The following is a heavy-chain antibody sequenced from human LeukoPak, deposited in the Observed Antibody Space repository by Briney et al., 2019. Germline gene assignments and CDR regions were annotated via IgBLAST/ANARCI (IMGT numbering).Heavy chain of an antibody. CDR3: TSPAYDYVWGSSDY. CDR2: IRSKAYGGTT. CDR1: GFTFGDYA. J-gene: IGHJ4*02. D-gene: IGHD3-16*01. Sequence: GRSLRLSCTASGFTFGDYAMSWVRQAPGKGLEWVGFIRSKAYGGTTEYAASVKGRFTISRDDSKSIAYLQMNSPKTEDTAVYYCTSPAYDYVWGSSDYWGQGTLVTVSS. V-gene: IGHV3-49*04.